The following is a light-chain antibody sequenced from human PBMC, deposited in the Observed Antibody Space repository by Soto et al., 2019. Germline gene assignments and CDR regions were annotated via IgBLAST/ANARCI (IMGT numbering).Light chain of an antibody. CDR3: SSYTSTSTLVV. CDR1: SSDVGGYNY. V-gene: IGLV2-14*01. CDR2: DVT. Sequence: QSALTQPASVSGSPGQSITISCTGTSSDVGGYNYISWYQQRPGKAPKLMIYDVTNRPSGVSNRFSGSRSGNTASLTISGLQAEDEAHYYCSSYTSTSTLVVFGGGTKVTVL. J-gene: IGLJ2*01.